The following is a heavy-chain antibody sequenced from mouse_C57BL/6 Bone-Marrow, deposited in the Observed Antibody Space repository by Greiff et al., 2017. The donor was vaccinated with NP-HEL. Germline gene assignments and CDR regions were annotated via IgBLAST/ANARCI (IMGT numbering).Heavy chain of an antibody. CDR3: ARGYGSSYVDAMDY. CDR1: GYTFTSYW. V-gene: IGHV1-69*01. CDR2: IDPSDSYT. D-gene: IGHD1-1*01. Sequence: VQLQQPGAELVMPGASVKLSCKASGYTFTSYWMHWVKQRPGQGLEWIGEIDPSDSYTNYNQKFKGKSTLTVDKSSCTAYMQLSSLTSEDSAVYYCARGYGSSYVDAMDYWGQGTSVTVSA. J-gene: IGHJ4*01.